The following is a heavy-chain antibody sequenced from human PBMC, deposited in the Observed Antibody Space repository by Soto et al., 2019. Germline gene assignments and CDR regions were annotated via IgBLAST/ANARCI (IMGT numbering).Heavy chain of an antibody. J-gene: IGHJ5*02. V-gene: IGHV4-39*01. CDR3: ADRDLS. CDR2: IYYSGST. Sequence: QLQLQESGPGLVKPSETLSLTCTVSGGSISSSSYYWGWIRQPPGKGLEWIGSIYYSGSTYYNPALKGRVTLSVDTSQNQFSLKLSSVTAADTGVYYCADRDLSWGQGTLVTVSS. D-gene: IGHD3-3*01. CDR1: GGSISSSSYY.